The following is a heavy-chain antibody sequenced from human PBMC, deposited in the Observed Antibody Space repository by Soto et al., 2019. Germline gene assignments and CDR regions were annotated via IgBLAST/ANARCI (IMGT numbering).Heavy chain of an antibody. J-gene: IGHJ6*03. CDR2: IYPGDSDT. D-gene: IGHD3-3*01. Sequence: GESLKISCKGSGYSFTSYWIGWVRQMPGKGLEWMGIIYPGDSDTRYSPSFQGQVTISADKSISTAYLQWSSLKASDTAMYYCARQGGFTRKNYYYYYMDVWGKGTTVTVSS. CDR1: GYSFTSYW. V-gene: IGHV5-51*01. CDR3: ARQGGFTRKNYYYYYMDV.